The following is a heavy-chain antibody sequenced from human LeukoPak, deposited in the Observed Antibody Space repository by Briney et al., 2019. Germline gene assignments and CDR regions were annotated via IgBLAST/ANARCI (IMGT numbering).Heavy chain of an antibody. Sequence: GGSLRLSCAASGFTFSSYAMSWVRQAPGKGLEWVSVISGSGGSIYYADSVKGRFTISRDNSKNTLYLQMNSLGAEDTAVYYCARGHCSSTSCSYYYYGMDVWGQGTTVTVSS. CDR1: GFTFSSYA. CDR2: ISGSGGSI. D-gene: IGHD2-2*01. J-gene: IGHJ6*02. CDR3: ARGHCSSTSCSYYYYGMDV. V-gene: IGHV3-23*01.